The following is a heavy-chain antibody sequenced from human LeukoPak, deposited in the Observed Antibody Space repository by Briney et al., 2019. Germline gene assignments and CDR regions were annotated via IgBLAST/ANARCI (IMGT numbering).Heavy chain of an antibody. D-gene: IGHD3-3*01. CDR3: AWSGYFKEWFDP. J-gene: IGHJ5*02. V-gene: IGHV6-1*01. Sequence: SQTLSLTCAISGDSVSSNTAAWNWIRQSPSRGLEWLGRTYYRSKWYNDYAESVKSRTSINPDTSKNQFFLHLNSVTPEDTAVYFCAWSGYFKEWFDPWGQGTLVTVSS. CDR2: TYYRSKWYN. CDR1: GDSVSSNTAA.